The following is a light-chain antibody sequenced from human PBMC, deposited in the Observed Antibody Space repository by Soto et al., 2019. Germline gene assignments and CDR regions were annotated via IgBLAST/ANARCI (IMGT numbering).Light chain of an antibody. CDR2: DVS. CDR1: SSDVGDSNY. J-gene: IGLJ3*02. V-gene: IGLV2-14*01. Sequence: QSALTQPASVSGSPGQSITISCTGTSSDVGDSNYVSWYQQHPGKAPKVMIYDVSNRPSGVSNRFSGSKSGNTASLTISGLQAEDEADYYCSSYTSSSTRVFGGGTKLTVL. CDR3: SSYTSSSTRV.